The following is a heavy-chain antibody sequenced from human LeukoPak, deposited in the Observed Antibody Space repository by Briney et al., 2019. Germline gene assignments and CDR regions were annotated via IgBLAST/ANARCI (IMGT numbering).Heavy chain of an antibody. Sequence: GGSLRLSCAASGFTFSNAWMTWVRQAPGKGLEWVAVISYDGSNKYYADSVKGRFTISRDNSKNTLSLQMSSLRPEDTAVYYCAKEDYYGSGSYLGYWGQGTLVTV. CDR3: AKEDYYGSGSYLGY. D-gene: IGHD3-10*01. CDR1: GFTFSNAW. V-gene: IGHV3-30*18. CDR2: ISYDGSNK. J-gene: IGHJ4*02.